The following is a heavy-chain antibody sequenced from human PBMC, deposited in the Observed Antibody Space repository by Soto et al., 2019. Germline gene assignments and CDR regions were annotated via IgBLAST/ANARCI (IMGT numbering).Heavy chain of an antibody. CDR2: IYYSGST. D-gene: IGHD5-18*01. CDR3: ARSYSYGELYYYHGMDV. Sequence: SETLSLTCTVSGGSISSYYWSWIRQPPGKGLEWIGYIYYSGSTNYNPSLKGRVTISVDTSKNQFSLKLSSVTAADTAVYYCARSYSYGELYYYHGMDVWGQGTTVTVSS. J-gene: IGHJ6*02. CDR1: GGSISSYY. V-gene: IGHV4-59*01.